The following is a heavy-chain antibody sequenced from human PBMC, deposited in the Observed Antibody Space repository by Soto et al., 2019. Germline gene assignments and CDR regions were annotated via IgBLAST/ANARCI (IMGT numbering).Heavy chain of an antibody. CDR3: ARAIGWFGELLGGYYFDY. CDR2: FFYSGST. Sequence: SETLSLTCTVSGGSISSSSYYWGWIRQPPGKGLELIWSFFYSGSTYYIPSLKSRVTISVDTSKNHFSLKLSSVTAADTAVYYCARAIGWFGELLGGYYFDYWGQGTLVTVSS. V-gene: IGHV4-39*07. CDR1: GGSISSSSYY. J-gene: IGHJ4*02. D-gene: IGHD3-10*01.